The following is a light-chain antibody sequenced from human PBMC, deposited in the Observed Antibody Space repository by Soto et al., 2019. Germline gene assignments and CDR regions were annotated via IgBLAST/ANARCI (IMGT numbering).Light chain of an antibody. J-gene: IGKJ2*01. CDR3: QQSHTFYT. V-gene: IGKV1-5*03. CDR1: QSISSW. Sequence: DIQLTQSPSTLSASVGDRVTITCRASQSISSWLAWYQQKPGKAPKLLIYKASSLESGVPSRFSGSGSGTEFTLTISSLQPDDFATYHCQQSHTFYTFGQGTKLEIK. CDR2: KAS.